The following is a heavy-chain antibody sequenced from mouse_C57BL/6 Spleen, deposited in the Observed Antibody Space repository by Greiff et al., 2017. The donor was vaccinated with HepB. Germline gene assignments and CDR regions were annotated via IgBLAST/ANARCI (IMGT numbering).Heavy chain of an antibody. J-gene: IGHJ1*03. CDR1: GFTFSSYA. D-gene: IGHD1-1*01. Sequence: EVQLQQSGGGLVKPGGSLKLSCAASGFTFSSYAMSWVRQTPEKRLEWVATISDGGSYTYYPDNVKGRFTISRDNAKNNLYLQMSHLKSEDTAMYYCARGGYYGSSFYWYFDVWGTGTTVTVSS. CDR2: ISDGGSYT. CDR3: ARGGYYGSSFYWYFDV. V-gene: IGHV5-4*01.